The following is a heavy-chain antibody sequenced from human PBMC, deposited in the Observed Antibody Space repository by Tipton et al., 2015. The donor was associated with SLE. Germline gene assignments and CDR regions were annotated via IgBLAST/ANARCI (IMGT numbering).Heavy chain of an antibody. J-gene: IGHJ4*02. CDR3: ARSVRV. V-gene: IGHV4-39*07. D-gene: IGHD5/OR15-5a*01. CDR1: GGSISGSSYY. CDR2: VYYNGAT. Sequence: TLSLTCTVSGGSISGSSYYWGWIRQPPGKGLEYIGSVYYNGATYYNPSLKSRVSISVDTSESQFSLKLSSVTAADTALYYCARSVRVWGQGTLISVSS.